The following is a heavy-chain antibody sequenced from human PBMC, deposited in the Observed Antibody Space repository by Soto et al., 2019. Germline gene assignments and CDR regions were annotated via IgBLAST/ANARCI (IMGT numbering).Heavy chain of an antibody. Sequence: QITLKESGPTLVKPTQTLTLTCSFSGFSLSTSGVGVGWIRQPPGKAPQWLALIYWNDDTRYTPSMRSRLTVTKNTSKNLGVLTMTNMDPVVRATYFCAPEKCGRGTEPFDYWGPGTLVTVSS. CDR3: APEKCGRGTEPFDY. CDR2: IYWNDDT. CDR1: GFSLSTSGVG. J-gene: IGHJ4*01. D-gene: IGHD1-1*01. V-gene: IGHV2-5*01.